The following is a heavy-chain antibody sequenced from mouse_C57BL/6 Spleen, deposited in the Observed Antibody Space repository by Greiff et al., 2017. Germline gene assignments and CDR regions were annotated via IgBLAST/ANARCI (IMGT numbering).Heavy chain of an antibody. Sequence: QVQLQQSGAELVRPGASVTLSCKASGYTFTDYEMHWVKQTPVHGLEWIGAIDPETGGTAYNQKFKGKAILTADKSSSTAYMELRSLRSEDSAVYYCTRSGGVYAMDYWGQGTSVTVSS. CDR2: IDPETGGT. CDR3: TRSGGVYAMDY. J-gene: IGHJ4*01. V-gene: IGHV1-15*01. CDR1: GYTFTDYE. D-gene: IGHD3-1*01.